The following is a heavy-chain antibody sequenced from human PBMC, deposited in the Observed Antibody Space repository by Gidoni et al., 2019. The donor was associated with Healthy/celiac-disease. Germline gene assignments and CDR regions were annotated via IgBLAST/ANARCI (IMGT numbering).Heavy chain of an antibody. CDR1: CGSIRSGDYY. Sequence: QVQLQESGPGLAKPSQTLSLTCTAHCGSIRSGDYYWSWIRQPPGKGLEWIGYIYYSGITYDNPSLKSRVTISVDTSKNQFSLKLSSVTAADTAVYYCARDRRNAKGDYWGQGTLVTVSS. CDR2: IYYSGIT. V-gene: IGHV4-30-4*01. D-gene: IGHD1-1*01. CDR3: ARDRRNAKGDY. J-gene: IGHJ4*02.